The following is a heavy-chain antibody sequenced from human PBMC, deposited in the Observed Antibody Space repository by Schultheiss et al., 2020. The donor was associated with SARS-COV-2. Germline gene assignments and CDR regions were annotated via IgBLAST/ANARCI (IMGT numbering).Heavy chain of an antibody. V-gene: IGHV5-51*01. CDR1: GYRFTSYW. J-gene: IGHJ4*02. CDR2: IYPRDFDT. D-gene: IGHD2-15*01. Sequence: KVSCKGSGYRFTSYWIGWVRQMPGKGLEWMGIIYPRDFDTRYSPSFQGQVTISADKSISTAYLQWSSLKASDTATYYCAREAVVAANFDSWGQGTLVTVSS. CDR3: AREAVVAANFDS.